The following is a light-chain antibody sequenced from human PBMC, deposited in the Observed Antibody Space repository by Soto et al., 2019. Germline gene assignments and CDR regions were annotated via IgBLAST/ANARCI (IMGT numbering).Light chain of an antibody. V-gene: IGKV3-15*01. Sequence: EIVMTQSPATLSVSPGERATLSCRASHSVSSNLAWYQQKPGQAPRLLIYGTSTRATGIPARFSGSGSGTDFNLTISTLQSEDFAVYYCQQYNKWTLTFGGGTKVEIK. J-gene: IGKJ4*01. CDR1: HSVSSN. CDR3: QQYNKWTLT. CDR2: GTS.